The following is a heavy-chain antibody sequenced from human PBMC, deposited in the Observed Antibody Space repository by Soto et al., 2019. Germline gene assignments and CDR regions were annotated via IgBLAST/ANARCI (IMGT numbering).Heavy chain of an antibody. D-gene: IGHD2-2*02. Sequence: SETLSLTCTVSGGSISSGDYYWSWIRQPPGKGLEWIGYIYYSGSTYYNPSLKSRVTISVDTSKNQSSLKLSSVTAADTAVYYCATGGYCSSTSCYTYYYGMDVWGQGTKVTDSS. V-gene: IGHV4-30-4*01. CDR2: IYYSGST. CDR1: GGSISSGDYY. CDR3: ATGGYCSSTSCYTYYYGMDV. J-gene: IGHJ6*01.